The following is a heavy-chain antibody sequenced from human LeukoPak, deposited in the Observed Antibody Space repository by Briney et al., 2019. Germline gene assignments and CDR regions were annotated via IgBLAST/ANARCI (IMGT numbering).Heavy chain of an antibody. CDR3: ARLDSSGYRGVDY. D-gene: IGHD3-22*01. J-gene: IGHJ4*02. Sequence: GGSLRLSCAVSGFTFSGFWMSWSRQAPGKGLEWVASINSDGSEGYYADVVKGRFTISRDNAKNSLYLQINSLRAEDTAVYYCARLDSSGYRGVDYWGQGTLVTVSS. CDR2: INSDGSEG. CDR1: GFTFSGFW. V-gene: IGHV3-7*03.